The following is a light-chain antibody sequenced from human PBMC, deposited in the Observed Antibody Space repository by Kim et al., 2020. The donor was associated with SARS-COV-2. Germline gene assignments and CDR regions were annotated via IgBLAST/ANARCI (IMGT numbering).Light chain of an antibody. CDR1: SSNIGAGYD. CDR3: QSYDSSLSGWV. Sequence: GEGVTSSCTGSSSNIGAGYDEHWYQQLPGTAPKLLIYGNSNRPSGVPDRFSGSKSGTSASLAITGLQAEDEADYYCQSYDSSLSGWVFGGGTQLTVL. J-gene: IGLJ3*02. CDR2: GNS. V-gene: IGLV1-40*01.